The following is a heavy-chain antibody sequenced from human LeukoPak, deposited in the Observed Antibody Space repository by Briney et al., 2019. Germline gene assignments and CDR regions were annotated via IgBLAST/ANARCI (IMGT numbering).Heavy chain of an antibody. CDR1: GYTFTSYG. D-gene: IGHD6-13*01. CDR2: ISAYNGNT. Sequence: EASVKVSCKASGYTFTSYGISWVRQAPGQGLEWMGWISAYNGNTNYAQKLQGRVTMTTDTSTSTAYMELRSLRSDDTAVYYCARVSGGYSSREFDYWGQGTLVTVSS. J-gene: IGHJ4*02. V-gene: IGHV1-18*01. CDR3: ARVSGGYSSREFDY.